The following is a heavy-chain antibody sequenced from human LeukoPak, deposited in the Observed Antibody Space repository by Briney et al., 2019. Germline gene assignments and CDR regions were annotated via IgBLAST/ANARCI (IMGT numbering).Heavy chain of an antibody. J-gene: IGHJ4*02. Sequence: GGSLRLTCAASRLTFSSYWMSWLRQAPGKGREWVANIKYDGSEKYYVDSVKGRFTISRDNAKNSLYLQMNSLRAEDTAVYYCARDIEAAGLFFDYWGQGTLVTVSS. CDR2: IKYDGSEK. D-gene: IGHD6-13*01. CDR1: RLTFSSYW. CDR3: ARDIEAAGLFFDY. V-gene: IGHV3-7*01.